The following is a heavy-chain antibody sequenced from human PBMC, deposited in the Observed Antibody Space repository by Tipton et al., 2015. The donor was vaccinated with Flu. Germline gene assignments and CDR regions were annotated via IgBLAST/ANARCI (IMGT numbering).Heavy chain of an antibody. CDR2: IDKSGGGT. V-gene: IGHV3-23*01. CDR1: GFTFSTYT. CDR3: ANWNVRFDPFPFHFDN. D-gene: IGHD1-1*01. J-gene: IGHJ4*02. Sequence: SLRLSCAASGFTFSTYTMSWVRQALGKGLEWVSSIDKSGGGTYYAASVKGRFTVSRDNSKNTLYLQMNSLRVEDTALYYCANWNVRFDPFPFHFDNWGQGTLVAVSS.